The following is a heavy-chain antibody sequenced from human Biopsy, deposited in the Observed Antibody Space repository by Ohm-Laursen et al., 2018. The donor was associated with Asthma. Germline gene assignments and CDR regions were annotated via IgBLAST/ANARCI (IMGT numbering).Heavy chain of an antibody. J-gene: IGHJ4*02. D-gene: IGHD3-22*01. V-gene: IGHV3-53*01. CDR1: GFAVSRDY. Sequence: SLRLSCAASGFAVSRDYMFWVRQAPGKGLEWVSVIYSGGTSHTADSVRGRFTISRDYSKNTLYLQMHSLRAEDTAVYYCARGDSSNWSHYYFDYWGQGTLVTSPQ. CDR3: ARGDSSNWSHYYFDY. CDR2: IYSGGTS.